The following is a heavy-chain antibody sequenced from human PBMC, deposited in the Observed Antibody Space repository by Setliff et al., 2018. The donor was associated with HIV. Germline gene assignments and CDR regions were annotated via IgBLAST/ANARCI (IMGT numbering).Heavy chain of an antibody. D-gene: IGHD1-26*01. CDR2: IYYSGTT. J-gene: IGHJ4*02. Sequence: ASETLSLTCTVSGGSISSYYWSWIRQPPGKGLEWIGYIYYSGTTNYNPSLKNRVTISVDTSKNQFSLRLSSVTAADTAVYYCARAGRGSGRYVYSFDYWGQGSLVTVSS. CDR3: ARAGRGSGRYVYSFDY. V-gene: IGHV4-59*08. CDR1: GGSISSYY.